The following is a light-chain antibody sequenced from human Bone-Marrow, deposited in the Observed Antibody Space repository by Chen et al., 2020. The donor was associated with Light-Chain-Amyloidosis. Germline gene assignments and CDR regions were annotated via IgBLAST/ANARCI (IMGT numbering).Light chain of an antibody. Sequence: SYELTQPPSVSVSPGQTARITCSGDDLPTKYAYWYQQKPGQAPVLVIHRVTERTSGISERFSGSSSGTTATLTISGVQAEDEDDYHCQSADSSGTYEVIFGGGTKLTVL. V-gene: IGLV3-25*03. CDR1: DLPTKY. CDR3: QSADSSGTYEVI. CDR2: RVT. J-gene: IGLJ2*01.